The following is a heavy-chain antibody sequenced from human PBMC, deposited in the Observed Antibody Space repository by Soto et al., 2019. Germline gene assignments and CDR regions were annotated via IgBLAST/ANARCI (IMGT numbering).Heavy chain of an antibody. CDR1: GFTFSSYG. CDR3: AKNSGYSYGFPFDF. Sequence: QAQLVESGGGVVQPGRSLRLSCAASGFTFSSYGMHWVRQAPGKGLEWVALISYDGSNKYYADSVKGRFTISRDNSKNTLYLQMNSLRAEDTAVYYCAKNSGYSYGFPFDFWGQGTLVTVSS. J-gene: IGHJ4*02. CDR2: ISYDGSNK. D-gene: IGHD5-18*01. V-gene: IGHV3-30*18.